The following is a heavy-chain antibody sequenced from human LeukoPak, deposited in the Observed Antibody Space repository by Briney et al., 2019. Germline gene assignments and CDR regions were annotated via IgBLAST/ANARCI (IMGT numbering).Heavy chain of an antibody. D-gene: IGHD3-10*01. CDR1: GFTFSSSS. V-gene: IGHV3-48*01. CDR2: IRGSSSTI. Sequence: GGSLRLSCVASGFTFSSSSMNWVRQAPGKGLEWVSYIRGSSSTIYYADSVKGRFTISRDNAKNSLYLQMNSLRAEDTAVYYCARDLWDYFGSGTYCYYAMDVWGQGTTVTVSS. CDR3: ARDLWDYFGSGTYCYYAMDV. J-gene: IGHJ6*02.